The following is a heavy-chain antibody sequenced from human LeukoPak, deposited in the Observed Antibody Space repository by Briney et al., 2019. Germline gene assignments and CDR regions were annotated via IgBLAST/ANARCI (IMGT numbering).Heavy chain of an antibody. Sequence: GGSLRLSCTASGFTFSSYAMSWVRQAPGKGLEWVSSITGGGGSTYYADSVKGRFTISRDNSKKTLYLQMNFPRAEDSAVYYCAKTSGYPYYFDSWGQGTLVTVSS. D-gene: IGHD3-22*01. CDR1: GFTFSSYA. J-gene: IGHJ4*02. CDR2: ITGGGGST. CDR3: AKTSGYPYYFDS. V-gene: IGHV3-23*01.